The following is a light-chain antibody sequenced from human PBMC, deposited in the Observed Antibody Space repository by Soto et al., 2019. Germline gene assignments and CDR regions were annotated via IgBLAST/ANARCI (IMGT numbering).Light chain of an antibody. CDR2: DAS. CDR1: QSISTW. Sequence: DIQMTQSPSTLSASVGDRVTITCRASQSISTWLAWYQQKPGRAPKLLISDASSFEDGVPSRFSGSGSGTEFTLPISGLQPDDFATYYCQHYSSWTFGQGTKVEIK. J-gene: IGKJ1*01. CDR3: QHYSSWT. V-gene: IGKV1-5*01.